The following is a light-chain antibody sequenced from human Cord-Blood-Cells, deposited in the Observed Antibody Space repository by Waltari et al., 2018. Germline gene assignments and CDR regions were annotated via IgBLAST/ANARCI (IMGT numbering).Light chain of an antibody. CDR3: CSYAGSSTFSV. CDR1: SSDVGAYTL. CDR2: EGS. Sequence: QSALTQPASVSGSPGQSITISCTGTSSDVGAYTLASWYQQHPGKDHKLMIYEGSKRHAGVTNRFSGSKSGNTASLTISGLQAEDEADYYCCSYAGSSTFSVFGGGTKLTVL. V-gene: IGLV2-23*03. J-gene: IGLJ2*01.